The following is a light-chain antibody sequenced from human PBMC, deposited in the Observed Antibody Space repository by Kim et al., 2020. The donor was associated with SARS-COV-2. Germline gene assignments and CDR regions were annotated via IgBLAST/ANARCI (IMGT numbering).Light chain of an antibody. J-gene: IGLJ2*01. CDR3: NSRYSSGNLRV. CDR2: DNN. CDR1: SLRRYY. V-gene: IGLV3-19*01. Sequence: ALEQTVRITCEGDSLRRYYASWYQQKPGPAPVLVFYDNNNRPSGIPYRFSGSSSGNTASLTITWAQAEDEADYYCNSRYSSGNLRVFGGGTQLTVL.